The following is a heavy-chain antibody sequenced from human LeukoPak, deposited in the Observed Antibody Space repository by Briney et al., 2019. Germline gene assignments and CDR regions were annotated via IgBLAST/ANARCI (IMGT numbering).Heavy chain of an antibody. V-gene: IGHV3-74*01. D-gene: IGHD1-1*01. CDR2: IKSDGSGT. J-gene: IGHJ4*02. Sequence: GGSLRLSCAASGFFFSSYWMHWVRQAPGEGLVWVSYIKSDGSGTNYADSVKGRFSISRDNAKNTLYLQMNSLRAEDTAVYYCASLRGKTANFDYWGQGTLVTVSS. CDR1: GFFFSSYW. CDR3: ASLRGKTANFDY.